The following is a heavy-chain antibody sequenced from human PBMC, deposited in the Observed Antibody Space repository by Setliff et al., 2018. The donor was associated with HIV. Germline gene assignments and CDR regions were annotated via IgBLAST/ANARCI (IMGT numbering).Heavy chain of an antibody. D-gene: IGHD1-20*01. Sequence: SETLSLTCTVSGGSINSYYWSWIMQPAGKGLEWIGRIYTSGSTNYNPSLKSRVTMSVDTSKKQFTLKLNSVTAADTAVYYCARDIGRYYYYMDVWGKGTTVTVSS. J-gene: IGHJ6*03. CDR2: IYTSGST. V-gene: IGHV4-4*07. CDR3: ARDIGRYYYYMDV. CDR1: GGSINSYY.